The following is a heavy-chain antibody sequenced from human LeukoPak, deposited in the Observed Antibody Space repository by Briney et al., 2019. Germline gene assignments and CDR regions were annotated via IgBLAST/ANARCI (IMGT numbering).Heavy chain of an antibody. J-gene: IGHJ4*02. CDR2: INHSGST. CDR1: GFTFSSYS. Sequence: GSLRLSCAASGFTFSSYSMNWIRQPPGKGLEWIGEINHSGSTNYNPSLKSRVTISVDTSKNQFSLKLSSVTAADTAVYYCARSAVFGVVITYFDYWGQGTLVTVSS. CDR3: ARSAVFGVVITYFDY. D-gene: IGHD3-3*01. V-gene: IGHV4-34*01.